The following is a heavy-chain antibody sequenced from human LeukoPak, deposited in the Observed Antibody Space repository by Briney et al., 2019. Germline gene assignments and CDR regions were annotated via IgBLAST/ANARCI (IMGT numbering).Heavy chain of an antibody. CDR2: ISTYNGNT. CDR3: ARGPYCSGGTCYSQYFDF. CDR1: GYTFTSYG. D-gene: IGHD2-15*01. V-gene: IGHV1-18*01. Sequence: ASVKVSCKASGYTFTSYGMTWVRQAPGQGLEWMGWISTYNGNTNYAQKLQGRVTMTTDTSTSTAYMELRSLRSDDTAVYYCARGPYCSGGTCYSQYFDFWGQGTLVPVSS. J-gene: IGHJ4*02.